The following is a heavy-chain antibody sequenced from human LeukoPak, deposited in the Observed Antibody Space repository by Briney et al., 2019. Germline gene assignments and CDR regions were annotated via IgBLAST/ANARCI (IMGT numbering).Heavy chain of an antibody. V-gene: IGHV3-73*01. CDR3: LWVAVAGTGY. J-gene: IGHJ4*02. CDR2: IRSRAKRYAT. CDR1: GFIFSDSA. Sequence: GGSLRLSCAASGFIFSDSAIHWVRQASWEGLEWVGRIRSRAKRYATEYAASVSGRFTISIDDSNNMAYLQMNSLKIEDTAVYYCLWVAVAGTGYWGQGTPVTVSS. D-gene: IGHD6-19*01.